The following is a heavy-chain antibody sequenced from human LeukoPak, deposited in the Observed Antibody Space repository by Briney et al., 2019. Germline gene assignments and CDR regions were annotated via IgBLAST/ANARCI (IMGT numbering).Heavy chain of an antibody. CDR1: GGSISSYY. J-gene: IGHJ3*02. CDR2: IYYSGST. V-gene: IGHV4-59*01. CDR3: ARDTRGYSYGSGAFDI. D-gene: IGHD5-18*01. Sequence: SETLSLTCTVSGGSISSYYWSWTRQPPGKGLEWIGYIYYSGSTNYNPSLKSRVTISVDTSKNQFSLKLSSVTAADTAVYYCARDTRGYSYGSGAFDIWGQGTMVTVSS.